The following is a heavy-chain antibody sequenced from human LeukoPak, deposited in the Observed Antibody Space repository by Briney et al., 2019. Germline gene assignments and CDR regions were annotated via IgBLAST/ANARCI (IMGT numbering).Heavy chain of an antibody. Sequence: GASLRLSCIASGFTFSSYSMNWVRQAPGEGLEWVSYISGSGTKIYDADSVKGRFTTSRDNAKNALYLQMSSLRVEDTAVYYCAREPEARGLNWFDPWGQGTLVTVSS. CDR1: GFTFSSYS. V-gene: IGHV3-48*04. CDR3: AREPEARGLNWFDP. J-gene: IGHJ5*02. CDR2: ISGSGTKI. D-gene: IGHD3/OR15-3a*01.